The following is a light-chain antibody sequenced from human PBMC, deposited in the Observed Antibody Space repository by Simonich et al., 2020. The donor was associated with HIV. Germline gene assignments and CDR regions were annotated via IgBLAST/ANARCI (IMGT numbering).Light chain of an antibody. CDR1: QSVSSN. J-gene: IGKJ3*01. CDR2: GSS. CDR3: QQYIHWPPGFT. Sequence: EIVMTQSPATLSVSPGERASLPCRDSQSVSSNLAWYQQKPGQAPRLLIYGSSTRATEIPARISGRGSGTEFTLTISSMQSEDFAIYYCQQYIHWPPGFTFGPGTKVDIK. V-gene: IGKV3-15*01.